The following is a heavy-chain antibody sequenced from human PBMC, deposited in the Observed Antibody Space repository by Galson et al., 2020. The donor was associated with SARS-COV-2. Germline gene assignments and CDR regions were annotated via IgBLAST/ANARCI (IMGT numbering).Heavy chain of an antibody. J-gene: IGHJ6*02. CDR3: AREYYYDSSEDYYGIDV. Sequence: ASVKVSCKASGYTFTNYYMHWVRQAPGRGLEWMGIINPSGGTKAYAQKFQGRVTMTRDTSTSTVYMELSSLRSEDTAVYYCAREYYYDSSEDYYGIDVRGQGTTVTVSS. CDR1: GYTFTNYY. CDR2: INPSGGTK. D-gene: IGHD3-22*01. V-gene: IGHV1-46*03.